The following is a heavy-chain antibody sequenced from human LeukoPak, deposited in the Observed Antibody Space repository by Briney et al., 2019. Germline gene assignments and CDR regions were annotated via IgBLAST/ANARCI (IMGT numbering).Heavy chain of an antibody. D-gene: IGHD2-15*01. CDR1: GFTFSNYA. CDR2: IYGSDDKT. V-gene: IGHV3-23*01. Sequence: PGGSLRLSCVASGFTFSNYAMSWVRQAPGKGLELVSGIYGSDDKTVYGDAVKGRFTISRDNSKNTLYLLMNSLRADDTAVYYCAKTQGYYDAWGQGALVTVSS. CDR3: AKTQGYYDA. J-gene: IGHJ5*02.